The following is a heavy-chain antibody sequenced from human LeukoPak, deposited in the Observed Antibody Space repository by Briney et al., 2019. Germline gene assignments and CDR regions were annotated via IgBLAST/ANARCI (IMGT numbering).Heavy chain of an antibody. J-gene: IGHJ4*02. D-gene: IGHD6-13*01. CDR1: GGTFSSYA. V-gene: IGHV1-2*02. CDR2: INPNSGGT. Sequence: ASVKVSCKASGGTFSSYAINWVRQAPGQGLEWMGWINPNSGGTNYAQKFQGRVTMTRDTSISTAYMELSRLRSDDTAVYYCARGKAAAGSFDYWGQGTLVTVSS. CDR3: ARGKAAAGSFDY.